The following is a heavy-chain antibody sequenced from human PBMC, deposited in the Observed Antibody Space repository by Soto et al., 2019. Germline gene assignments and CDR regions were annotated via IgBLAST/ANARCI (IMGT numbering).Heavy chain of an antibody. Sequence: QVQLQESGPGLVKPLETLSLTCTVPGGSITSYYWSWVRQPPGKGLEWIGYIYYNGNITYNPSIKSRLTIALDTSKNQFALRLSSVTAADTAVYFCATGRVYFGSEYWGQGTQVTVSS. CDR1: GGSITSYY. CDR3: ATGRVYFGSEY. D-gene: IGHD3-9*01. CDR2: IYYNGNI. V-gene: IGHV4-59*01. J-gene: IGHJ4*02.